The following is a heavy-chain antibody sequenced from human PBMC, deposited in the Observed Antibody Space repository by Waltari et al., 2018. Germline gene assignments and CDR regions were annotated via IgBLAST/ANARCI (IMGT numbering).Heavy chain of an antibody. D-gene: IGHD3-10*01. V-gene: IGHV1-69*01. Sequence: QVQLVQSGAEVKKPGSSVKVSCKASGGTFSSNVISWVRQAPGQGLEWMGGLTPIVGTTNYAQKFQGRVTITADESTSTAYMELSSLRSDDSAVYYCARDGVLLKFGDSFMDVWGQGTTVTVSS. CDR1: GGTFSSNV. CDR2: LTPIVGTT. CDR3: ARDGVLLKFGDSFMDV. J-gene: IGHJ6*02.